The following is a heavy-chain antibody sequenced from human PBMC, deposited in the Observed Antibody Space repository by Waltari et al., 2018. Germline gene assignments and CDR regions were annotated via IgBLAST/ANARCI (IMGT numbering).Heavy chain of an antibody. V-gene: IGHV3-33*08. Sequence: QVNLVESGGGVVQPGGSLRLSGATSGFTFSNFGMHWVRQAPGKGLEWVALIWFDGSDKFYADSVRGRFTISRDNSKNTVHLQMNSLRVEDTAIYYCARARDEETAMVYFDRWGQGTLVSVSS. CDR2: IWFDGSDK. CDR3: ARARDEETAMVYFDR. J-gene: IGHJ4*02. D-gene: IGHD5-18*01. CDR1: GFTFSNFG.